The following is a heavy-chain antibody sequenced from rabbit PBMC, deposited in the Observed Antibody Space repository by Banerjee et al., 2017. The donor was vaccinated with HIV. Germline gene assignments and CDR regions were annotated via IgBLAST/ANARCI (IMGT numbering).Heavy chain of an antibody. CDR1: GFDFSSYG. CDR3: AQSSTWIMYLNL. CDR2: IDTGDGKT. J-gene: IGHJ4*01. Sequence: QEQLMESGGGLVQPGGSLKLSCKASGFDFSSYGVSWVRQAPGKGLEWIGYIDTGDGKTYYASWVNGRFKISLDNAQNTVTLQMTSLTPADTATYFCAQSSTWIMYLNLWGQGTLVTVS. V-gene: IGHV1S47*01. D-gene: IGHD4-2*01.